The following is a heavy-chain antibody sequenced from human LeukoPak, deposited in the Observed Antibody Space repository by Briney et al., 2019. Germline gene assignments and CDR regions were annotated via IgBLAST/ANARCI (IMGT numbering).Heavy chain of an antibody. Sequence: SETLSLTCTVSGGSISSRSYYWGWIRQPPGKGLEWIGSIYYSGSTYYNPSLQSRVSISVDTSKNQFSLKLSSVTAADTAVYYCARQLYYSDSPDYHMDVWGKGTTVTVSS. V-gene: IGHV4-39*01. CDR3: ARQLYYSDSPDYHMDV. CDR1: GGSISSRSYY. D-gene: IGHD3-22*01. CDR2: IYYSGST. J-gene: IGHJ6*03.